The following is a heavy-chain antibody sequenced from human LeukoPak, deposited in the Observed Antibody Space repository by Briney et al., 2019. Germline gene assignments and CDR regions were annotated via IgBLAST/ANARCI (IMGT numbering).Heavy chain of an antibody. CDR2: IIPILGIA. V-gene: IGHV1-69*04. CDR1: GGTFSSYA. J-gene: IGHJ6*02. Sequence: SVKVSCKASGGTFSSYAISWVRQAPGQGLEWMGRIIPILGIANYAQKFQGRVTITADKSTSTAYMELSSLRSEDTAVYYCARDVTTVTTYPDYYYYGMDVWGQGTTVTVSS. D-gene: IGHD4-11*01. CDR3: ARDVTTVTTYPDYYYYGMDV.